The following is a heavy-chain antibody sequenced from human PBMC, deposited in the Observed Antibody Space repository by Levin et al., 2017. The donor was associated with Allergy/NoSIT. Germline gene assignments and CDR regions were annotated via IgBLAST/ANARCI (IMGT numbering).Heavy chain of an antibody. J-gene: IGHJ4*02. D-gene: IGHD3-22*01. V-gene: IGHV3-21*01. CDR2: ISSSSDYI. Sequence: GGSLRLSCAASGFTFSTYTINWVRQAPGKGLVWVSSISSSSDYIYYADSVKGRFTISRDNAKDSLYQQMNSLRAEDTAVYYCARARYYDTSGYYYFDYWGQGTLVTVSS. CDR1: GFTFSTYT. CDR3: ARARYYDTSGYYYFDY.